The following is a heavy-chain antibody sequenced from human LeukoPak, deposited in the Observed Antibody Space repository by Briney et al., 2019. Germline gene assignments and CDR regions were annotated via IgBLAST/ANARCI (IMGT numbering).Heavy chain of an antibody. V-gene: IGHV4-34*01. D-gene: IGHD3-10*01. J-gene: IGHJ4*02. CDR3: ARTYGSGSYDY. CDR2: INHSGST. CDR1: GGSFSGYY. Sequence: SETLPLTCAVYGGSFSGYYWSWIRQPPGKGLEWIGEINHSGSTNYNPSLKSRVTISVDTSKNQFSLKLSSVTAADTAVYYCARTYGSGSYDYWGQGTLVTVSS.